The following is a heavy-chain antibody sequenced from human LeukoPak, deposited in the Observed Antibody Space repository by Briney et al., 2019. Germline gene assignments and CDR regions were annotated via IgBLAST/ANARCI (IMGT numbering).Heavy chain of an antibody. Sequence: SGPTLVKPTQTLTLNCTFSGFSLSTSGVGVGWIRQPPGKALEWLALIYWDDDKRYSPPLKSRLTITKDTSKNQVVLTMTNMDPVDTATYYCAHSLEDIVVVVAAEVYFDYWGQGTLVTVSS. CDR1: GFSLSTSGVG. D-gene: IGHD2-15*01. J-gene: IGHJ4*02. CDR3: AHSLEDIVVVVAAEVYFDY. CDR2: IYWDDDK. V-gene: IGHV2-5*02.